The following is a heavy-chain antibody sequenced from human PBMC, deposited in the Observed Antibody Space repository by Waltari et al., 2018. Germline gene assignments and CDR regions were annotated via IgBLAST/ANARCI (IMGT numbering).Heavy chain of an antibody. D-gene: IGHD2-15*01. Sequence: EVQLVESGGGLVQPGGSLRRSCAVSGFTLRLYEMTWVRQAPGKGLEWVAYISSSDKTRYADSVKGRFTISRDNAKNSLYLQMSSLRAEDTAIYYCARVRSVVGEGVYSGQGTLVTVSS. J-gene: IGHJ4*02. CDR1: GFTLRLYE. CDR3: ARVRSVVGEGVY. CDR2: ISSSDKTR. V-gene: IGHV3-48*03.